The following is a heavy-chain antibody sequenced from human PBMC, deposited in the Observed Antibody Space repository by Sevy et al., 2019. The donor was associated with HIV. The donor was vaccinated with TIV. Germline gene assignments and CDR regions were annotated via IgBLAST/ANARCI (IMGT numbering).Heavy chain of an antibody. Sequence: ASVKVSCKASGYTFTGYYMHWVRQAPGQGLEWVGWINPNSGGTNYAQTFQGRVTMTRDTSISTAYMELSRLRSDDTAVYYCARVRERYCSSTSCLALDYWGQGTLVTVSS. J-gene: IGHJ4*02. V-gene: IGHV1-2*02. CDR1: GYTFTGYY. CDR2: INPNSGGT. D-gene: IGHD2-2*01. CDR3: ARVRERYCSSTSCLALDY.